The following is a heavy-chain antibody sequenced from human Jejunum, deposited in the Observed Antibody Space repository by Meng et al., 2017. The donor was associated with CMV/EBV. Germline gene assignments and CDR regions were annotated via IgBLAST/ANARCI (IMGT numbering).Heavy chain of an antibody. D-gene: IGHD6-6*01. CDR1: GLTVSNNY. Sequence: GLTVSNNYMTWVRQAPGKGLEWVSGIYPGGTTYYADSVKGRFTISRDNSKNTLYLQMNSLRAEDTAVYYCAREASSSSGPVGGDYWGQGTLVTVSS. CDR3: AREASSSSGPVGGDY. J-gene: IGHJ4*02. CDR2: IYPGGTT. V-gene: IGHV3-66*02.